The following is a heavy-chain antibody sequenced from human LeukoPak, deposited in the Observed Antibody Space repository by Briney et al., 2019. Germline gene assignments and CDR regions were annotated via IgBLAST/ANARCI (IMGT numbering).Heavy chain of an antibody. D-gene: IGHD3-10*01. CDR1: GYSISSGYY. Sequence: PSETLSLTCAVSGYSISSGYYWGWIRQPPGKGLEWIGSIYHSGSTYYNPSLKSRVTISVDTSKNQFSLKLSSVTAADTAVYYCASSLIKGSGSYTFDYWGQETLVTVSS. J-gene: IGHJ4*02. CDR2: IYHSGST. CDR3: ASSLIKGSGSYTFDY. V-gene: IGHV4-38-2*01.